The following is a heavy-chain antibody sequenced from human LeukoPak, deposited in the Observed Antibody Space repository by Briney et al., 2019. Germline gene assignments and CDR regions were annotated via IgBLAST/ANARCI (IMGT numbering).Heavy chain of an antibody. Sequence: PSETLSLTCTVSGGSISNYSWSWIRQPPGKGLEWIGYVHNSGSANYNPSLKSRVTISVDTSKNQFSLKLTSVTAADTAVYFCAVTVAMNAFEYWGQGTLVTVSS. D-gene: IGHD4-17*01. CDR1: GGSISNYS. CDR3: AVTVAMNAFEY. V-gene: IGHV4-59*01. J-gene: IGHJ4*02. CDR2: VHNSGSA.